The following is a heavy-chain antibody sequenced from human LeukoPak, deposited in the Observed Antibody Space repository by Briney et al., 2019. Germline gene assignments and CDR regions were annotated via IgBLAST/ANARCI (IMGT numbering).Heavy chain of an antibody. J-gene: IGHJ4*02. CDR1: GFTFSSFG. D-gene: IGHD1-26*01. V-gene: IGHV3-30*18. Sequence: GRSLRLSCAASGFTFSSFGMHWVRQAPGKGLEWLTVISNDGRNKYHADSVKGRFTISRDNSRNTLFLQMSSLRGEDTAVYYCTKDLKRELELPSAFGYWGQGTLVTVSS. CDR2: ISNDGRNK. CDR3: TKDLKRELELPSAFGY.